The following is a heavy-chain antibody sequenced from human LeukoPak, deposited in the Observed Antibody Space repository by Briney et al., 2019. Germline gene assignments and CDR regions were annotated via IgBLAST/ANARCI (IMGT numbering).Heavy chain of an antibody. J-gene: IGHJ5*02. CDR1: GYTFTSYY. D-gene: IGHD6-19*01. CDR3: ARDRSRGSGWSRWFDP. CDR2: INPSGGST. V-gene: IGHV1-46*01. Sequence: ASVKVSCKASGYTFTSYYMHWVRRAPGQGLEWMGIINPSGGSTSYAQKFQGRVTMTRDTSTSTVYMELSSLRSEDTAVYYCARDRSRGSGWSRWFDPWGQGTLVTVSS.